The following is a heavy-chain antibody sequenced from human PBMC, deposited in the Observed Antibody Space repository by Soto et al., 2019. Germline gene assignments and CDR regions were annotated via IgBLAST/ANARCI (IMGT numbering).Heavy chain of an antibody. J-gene: IGHJ5*02. V-gene: IGHV3-15*01. D-gene: IGHD3-3*01. CDR3: TTVFPYYDFWSGYYTENWFDP. CDR2: IKSKTDGGTT. Sequence: SLILSFAASGFTFSNAWMSWVRQAPGKGLEWVGRIKSKTDGGTTDYAAPVKGRFTISRDDSKNTLYLQMNSLKTEDTAVYYCTTVFPYYDFWSGYYTENWFDPWGQGTLVTVSS. CDR1: GFTFSNAW.